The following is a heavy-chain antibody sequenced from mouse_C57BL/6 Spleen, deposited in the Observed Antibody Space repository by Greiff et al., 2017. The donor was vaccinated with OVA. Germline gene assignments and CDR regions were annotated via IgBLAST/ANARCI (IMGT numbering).Heavy chain of an antibody. V-gene: IGHV1-5*01. CDR2: IYPGNSDT. Sequence: VQLQQSGTVLARPGASVKMSCKTSGYTFTSYWMHWVKQRPGQGLEWIGAIYPGNSDTSYNQKFKGKAKLTAVTSASTAYMELSSLTNEDSAVYYCTRAEGRYGNFFDYWGQGTTLTVSS. CDR3: TRAEGRYGNFFDY. CDR1: GYTFTSYW. J-gene: IGHJ2*01. D-gene: IGHD2-1*01.